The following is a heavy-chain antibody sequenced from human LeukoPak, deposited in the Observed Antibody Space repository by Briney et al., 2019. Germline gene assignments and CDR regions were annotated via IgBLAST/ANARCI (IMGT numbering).Heavy chain of an antibody. CDR3: ARGIHYYDTPPLDY. Sequence: SENLSLTCTVSGGSISSGDYYWSWIRQPPGKGLEWIGYIYYSGSTYYNPSLKSRVTISVDTSKNQFSLKLSSVTAADTAVYYCARGIHYYDTPPLDYWGQGTLVTVSS. CDR1: GGSISSGDYY. CDR2: IYYSGST. J-gene: IGHJ4*02. V-gene: IGHV4-30-4*01. D-gene: IGHD3-22*01.